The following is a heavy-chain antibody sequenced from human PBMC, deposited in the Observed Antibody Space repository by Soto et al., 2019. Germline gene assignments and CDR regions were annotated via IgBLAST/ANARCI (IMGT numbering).Heavy chain of an antibody. D-gene: IGHD1-1*01. Sequence: LTGADYGGSSSGHYWSWIRPPPGKGLEWIEEINHSGSTNYIPSHKSRVTISVDTSKNQFSLKLSSVTAADTAVYYCASKGKLNWFDPWGQGTLVTVSS. J-gene: IGHJ5*02. CDR2: INHSGST. CDR3: ASKGKLNWFDP. CDR1: GGSSSGHY. V-gene: IGHV4-34*01.